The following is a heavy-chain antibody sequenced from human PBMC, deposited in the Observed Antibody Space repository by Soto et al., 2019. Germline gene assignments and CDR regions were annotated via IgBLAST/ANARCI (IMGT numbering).Heavy chain of an antibody. J-gene: IGHJ4*02. Sequence: QVQLQESGPGLVKPSQTLSLTCNVSGGSFSSGGYYWSWLRQHPGKGLEWIGYIYNSGSTYYNSSLRSRVTISRDTSKKQFSLNLISVTAADTAVCCCARARGGGLFDYWGQGTLVTVSS. CDR1: GGSFSSGGYY. V-gene: IGHV4-31*03. CDR3: ARARGGGLFDY. D-gene: IGHD3-10*01. CDR2: IYNSGST.